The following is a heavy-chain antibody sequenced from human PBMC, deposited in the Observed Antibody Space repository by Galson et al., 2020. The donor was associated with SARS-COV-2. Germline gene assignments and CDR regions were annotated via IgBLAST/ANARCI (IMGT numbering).Heavy chain of an antibody. J-gene: IGHJ4*02. V-gene: IGHV3-23*01. D-gene: IGHD3-10*01. CDR3: AKNQGRHYFDSDSQNSFIDY. CDR2: ISGGSGDT. CDR1: GFIFSSCV. Sequence: GESLKISCAASGFIFSSCVMSWVRQAPGKGLEWVSAISGGSGDTHYADSVRGRFTISRDNSKTTLYLQVNDLRVEDTAVYYCAKNQGRHYFDSDSQNSFIDYWGQGTLVTVSS.